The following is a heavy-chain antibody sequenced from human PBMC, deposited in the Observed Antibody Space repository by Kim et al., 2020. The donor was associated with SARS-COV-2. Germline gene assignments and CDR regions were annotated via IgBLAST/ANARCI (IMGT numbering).Heavy chain of an antibody. Sequence: GGSLRLSCAASGFTFSSYAMHWVRQAPGKGLEWVAVISYDGSNKYYADSVKGRFTISRDNSKNTLYLQMNSLRAEDTAVYYCALGYCSGGSCFGQYDGGGFDYWGQGTLVPVSS. CDR1: GFTFSSYA. J-gene: IGHJ4*02. CDR3: ALGYCSGGSCFGQYDGGGFDY. CDR2: ISYDGSNK. D-gene: IGHD2-15*01. V-gene: IGHV3-30*04.